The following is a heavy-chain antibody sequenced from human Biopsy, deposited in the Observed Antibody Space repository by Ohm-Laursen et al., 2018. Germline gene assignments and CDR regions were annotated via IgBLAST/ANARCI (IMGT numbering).Heavy chain of an antibody. Sequence: SETLSLTCTVSGGSVSDSFHFWSWIRQPPGKGLEWIGDVYYSGTTNYNPSLKSRLTISVDTSKNQFSLNLNSVTAADTAVYFCARDVKRYCSGTSCYSGYFGMDVWGQGPRSPSP. CDR3: ARDVKRYCSGTSCYSGYFGMDV. CDR2: VYYSGTT. V-gene: IGHV4-61*01. D-gene: IGHD2-2*01. J-gene: IGHJ6*02. CDR1: GGSVSDSFHF.